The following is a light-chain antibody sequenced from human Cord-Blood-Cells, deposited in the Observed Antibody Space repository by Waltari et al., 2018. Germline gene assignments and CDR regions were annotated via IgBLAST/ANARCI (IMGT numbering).Light chain of an antibody. Sequence: EIVMTQSPAPLSVSPGERATLSCRASQSVISNLASYQQKPGQAPRLLIYGASTRATGIPSRFSGSGSGTEFTLTISSLQSEDFAVYDCQQYNNWPWTFGQGTKVEIK. J-gene: IGKJ1*01. CDR2: GAS. V-gene: IGKV3-15*01. CDR3: QQYNNWPWT. CDR1: QSVISN.